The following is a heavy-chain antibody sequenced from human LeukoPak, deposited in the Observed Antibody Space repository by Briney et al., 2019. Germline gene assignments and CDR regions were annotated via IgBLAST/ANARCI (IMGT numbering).Heavy chain of an antibody. CDR3: SWELDVSFGRRLES. CDR2: LKSKGGGETA. D-gene: IGHD1-1*01. J-gene: IGHJ4*02. Sequence: GRSLRLSCAASGFTFSSYAMHWVRQAPGGGLEWVGRLKSKGGGETADYGAAVKGRFTISRDDSKSTLYLQMNSLKNEDTAVYFCSWELDVSFGRRLESWGQGTLVTVAS. CDR1: GFTFSSYA. V-gene: IGHV3-15*01.